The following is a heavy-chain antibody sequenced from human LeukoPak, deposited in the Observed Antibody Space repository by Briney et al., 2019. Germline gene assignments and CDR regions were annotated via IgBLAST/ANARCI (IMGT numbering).Heavy chain of an antibody. D-gene: IGHD3-22*01. CDR2: ISSSSSYI. Sequence: GGSLRLACAASGFTFSSYSMNWVRQAPGKGLEWVSSISSSSSYIYYADSVKGRFTISRDNAKNSLYLQMNSLRAEDTAVYYCAKPYYYDSSGYGDAFDIWGQGTMVTVSS. CDR3: AKPYYYDSSGYGDAFDI. V-gene: IGHV3-21*01. CDR1: GFTFSSYS. J-gene: IGHJ3*02.